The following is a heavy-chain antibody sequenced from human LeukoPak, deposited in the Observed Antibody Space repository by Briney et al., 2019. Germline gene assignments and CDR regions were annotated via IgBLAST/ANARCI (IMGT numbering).Heavy chain of an antibody. CDR2: IYYSGST. Sequence: PSETLSLTCTVSGGSISSYYWSWIRQPPGKGLEWIGYIYYSGSTNYNPSLKSRVTISVDTSKNQCSLKLSSVTAADTAVYYCARRVGYSGYEGWFDPWGQGTLVTVSS. CDR3: ARRVGYSGYEGWFDP. CDR1: GGSISSYY. D-gene: IGHD5-12*01. V-gene: IGHV4-59*01. J-gene: IGHJ5*02.